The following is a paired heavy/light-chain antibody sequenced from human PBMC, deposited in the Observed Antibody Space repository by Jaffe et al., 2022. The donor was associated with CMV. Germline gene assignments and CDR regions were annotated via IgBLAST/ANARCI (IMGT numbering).Heavy chain of an antibody. CDR3: ARDEWFGELSWAFDI. CDR1: GFTFRSYG. V-gene: IGHV3-33*08. D-gene: IGHD3-10*01. Sequence: QVQLVESGGGVVQPGRSLRLSCVASGFTFRSYGIHWVRQAPGKGLEWVAVIWYDGSHKYYVDSVKGRFTISRDNSKNTLYLQMNSLRAEDTAMYYCARDEWFGELSWAFDIWGQGTMVTVSS. J-gene: IGHJ3*02. CDR2: IWYDGSHK.
Light chain of an antibody. J-gene: IGLJ2*01. CDR2: EDN. Sequence: NFMLTQPHSVSESPGKTVNISCTRSSGSIGSNYVQWYQQRPGSAPTTVIYEDNQRPSGVPDRFSGSIDSSSNSASLTISGLKTEDEADYYCQSYDSINVIFGGGTKLTVL. CDR3: QSYDSINVI. V-gene: IGLV6-57*04. CDR1: SGSIGSNY.